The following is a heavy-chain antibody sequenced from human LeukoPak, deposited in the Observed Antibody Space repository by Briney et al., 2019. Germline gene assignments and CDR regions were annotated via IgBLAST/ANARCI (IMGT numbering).Heavy chain of an antibody. CDR3: WGDGSTYYYDSSGYYYPSTFDY. D-gene: IGHD3-22*01. CDR1: GGLISSYY. Sequence: SDTLALTCTVSGGLISSYYWSWIRQPAGKGLVWIGRIYTRGSTNYNPSLKSRVTMSLDTSQNQFSLKLSSVAVGDPAVYLCWGDGSTYYYDSSGYYYPSTFDYWGQGTLVTVSS. J-gene: IGHJ4*02. V-gene: IGHV4-4*07. CDR2: IYTRGST.